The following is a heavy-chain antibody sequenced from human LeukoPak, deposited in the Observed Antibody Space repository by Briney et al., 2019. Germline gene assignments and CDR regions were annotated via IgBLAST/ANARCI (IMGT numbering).Heavy chain of an antibody. J-gene: IGHJ4*02. V-gene: IGHV1-2*02. CDR3: ARDPSTKYYYDY. CDR1: GYTFTSYG. CDR2: IDPKHGGT. Sequence: ASVKVSCKASGYTFTSYGISWVRQAPGQGLEWMGYIDPKHGGTKYAQKWQDRFIMTRDTSINTVYMELSRLRSDGTAVYSCARDPSTKYYYDYWGQGTLVTVSS. D-gene: IGHD2-2*01.